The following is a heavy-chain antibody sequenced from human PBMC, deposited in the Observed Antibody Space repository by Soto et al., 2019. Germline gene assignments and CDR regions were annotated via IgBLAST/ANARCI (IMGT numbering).Heavy chain of an antibody. CDR3: ARGGGYYYAHPPFDS. V-gene: IGHV3-30-3*01. Sequence: QVQLVESGGGVIQPGRSLRLSCAASGFTFSSYAMHWVRQAPGKGLEWVALISYDGSNKYYADSVKGRFTISRDNSKNTLYLQMNSLRAEDTAVYYSARGGGYYYAHPPFDSWGQGTLVTVSS. D-gene: IGHD3-22*01. J-gene: IGHJ5*01. CDR2: ISYDGSNK. CDR1: GFTFSSYA.